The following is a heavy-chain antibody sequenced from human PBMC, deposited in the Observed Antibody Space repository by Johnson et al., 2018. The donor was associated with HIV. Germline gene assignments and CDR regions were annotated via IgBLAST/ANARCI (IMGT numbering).Heavy chain of an antibody. CDR3: AKNGGVGGGSSNGAFDI. D-gene: IGHD2-15*01. V-gene: IGHV3-30*02. CDR1: GFTFNTYG. CDR2: IRYDGSNK. J-gene: IGHJ3*02. Sequence: QVQLVESGGGVVQPGGSLRLSCAASGFTFNTYGMHWVRQAPGKGLEWVAFIRYDGSNKYYADSVKGRFTISRDNSKNTLYLQMNSLRAEDTAVYYCAKNGGVGGGSSNGAFDIWGQGTMVTVSS.